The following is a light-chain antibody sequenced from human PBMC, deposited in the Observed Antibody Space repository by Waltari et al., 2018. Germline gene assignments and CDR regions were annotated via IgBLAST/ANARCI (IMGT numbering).Light chain of an antibody. CDR2: DTA. V-gene: IGKV3-11*01. J-gene: IGKJ4*01. Sequence: EVVLTQSPATLSLSQGERATLSCRASQDVSRYLAWYQQKPGQPPRLLIYDTANRATGIPARFSGSGSGTDFTLTISSLEPEDSAVYYCQQRRNWPPLSFGGGTKVEIK. CDR1: QDVSRY. CDR3: QQRRNWPPLS.